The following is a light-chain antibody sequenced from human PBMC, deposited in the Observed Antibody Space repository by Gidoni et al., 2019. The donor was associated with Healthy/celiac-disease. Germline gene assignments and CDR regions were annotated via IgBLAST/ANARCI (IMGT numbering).Light chain of an antibody. Sequence: NVMTQSPLSLPVTPGEAASISCGFSQSLLHSNGYNYLDWYLQKPGQSPQPLIYLGSNRASGVPESFSGSGSGTDFTLQIRTVDAEVVGVHYCMQALQPPLAFGPGTKSGYQT. J-gene: IGKJ3*01. CDR3: MQALQPPLA. CDR1: QSLLHSNGYNY. V-gene: IGKV2-28*01. CDR2: LGS.